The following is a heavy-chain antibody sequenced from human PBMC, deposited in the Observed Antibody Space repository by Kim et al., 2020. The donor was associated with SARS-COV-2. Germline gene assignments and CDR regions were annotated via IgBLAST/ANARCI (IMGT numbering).Heavy chain of an antibody. CDR1: GDTVSSKSAS. Sequence: SQTLSLTCAISGDTVSSKSASWNWIRQSPSRGLEWLGRTYYYMSKWYSDYAVSVKSRIAINPDTSKNQFSLQLNSVTPEDTAVYYCARDVNTGNGMAVWGQGTTVTVSS. CDR2: TYYYMSKWYS. J-gene: IGHJ6*02. CDR3: ARDVNTGNGMAV. V-gene: IGHV6-1*01.